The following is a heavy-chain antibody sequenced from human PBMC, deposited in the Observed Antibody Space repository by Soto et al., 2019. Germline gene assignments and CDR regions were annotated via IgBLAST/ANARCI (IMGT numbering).Heavy chain of an antibody. J-gene: IGHJ5*02. CDR3: ARGESSSWYRRWFDP. CDR2: TYYRSKWYN. V-gene: IGHV6-1*01. Sequence: SQALSLTCAVSGDSVCSNSAAWHWIRQSPSRGLEWLGRTYYRSKWYNDYAVSVKSRITINPDTSKNQFSLQLNSVTPEDTAVYYCARGESSSWYRRWFDPWGQGTLVTVSS. D-gene: IGHD6-13*01. CDR1: GDSVCSNSAA.